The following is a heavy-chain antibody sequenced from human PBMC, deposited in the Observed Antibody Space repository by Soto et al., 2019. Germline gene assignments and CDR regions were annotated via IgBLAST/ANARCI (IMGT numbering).Heavy chain of an antibody. V-gene: IGHV5-51*03. Sequence: EVQLVQSGAEVKKPGESLKISCKGSGYSFTSYWIGWVRQMPGKGLEWMGVIYPVDSDTRYSPSFQGQVTISADKSLSTAYLQWSSLKASDTAVYYCARGDYDILTGNYKSYFGMDVWGQGTTVTVSS. CDR1: GYSFTSYW. D-gene: IGHD3-9*01. CDR3: ARGDYDILTGNYKSYFGMDV. CDR2: IYPVDSDT. J-gene: IGHJ6*02.